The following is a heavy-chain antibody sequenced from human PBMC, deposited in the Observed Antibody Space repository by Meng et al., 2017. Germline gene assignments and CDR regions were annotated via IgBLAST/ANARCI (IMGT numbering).Heavy chain of an antibody. CDR1: GFTFSSYA. CDR3: ARAAPILLRGVYSNWFDP. CDR2: ISYDGSNK. V-gene: IGHV3-30*07. D-gene: IGHD3-10*01. Sequence: LKISCAASGFTFSSYAMHWVRQAPGKGLEWVAVISYDGSNKYYADSVKDRFTISRDNAKSSLYLQMNSLRAEDTAVYYCARAAPILLRGVYSNWFDPWGQGTLVTVSS. J-gene: IGHJ5*02.